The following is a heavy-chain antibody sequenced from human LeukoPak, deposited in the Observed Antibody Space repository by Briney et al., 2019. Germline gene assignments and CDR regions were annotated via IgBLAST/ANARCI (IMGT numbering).Heavy chain of an antibody. CDR2: ISSGSSPK. V-gene: IGHV3-48*04. CDR1: GFTFDIYD. J-gene: IGHJ4*02. CDR3: ARGDDGAY. D-gene: IGHD3-16*01. Sequence: GGSLRLSCAASGFTFDIYDMNWIRQAPGKGLGWVSHISSGSSPKYYADSVRGRFTISRDNAKKSLYLQMNSLRVEDTAVYYCARGDDGAYWGQGTLVTVSS.